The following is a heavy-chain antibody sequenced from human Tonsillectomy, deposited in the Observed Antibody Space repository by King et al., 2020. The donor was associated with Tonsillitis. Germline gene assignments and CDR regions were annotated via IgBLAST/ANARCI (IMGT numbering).Heavy chain of an antibody. Sequence: MQLQESGPGLVKPSETLSLTCTVSGGSVSSGTYYWSWIRQPPGKGLEWIGYIYYSGSTNYNPSLKSRVTISVDTSKNQFSLKLSSMTAADTAVYYCARDRRSYAILTGYFTSIFDYWGQGTLVTVSS. J-gene: IGHJ4*02. D-gene: IGHD3-9*01. CDR1: GGSVSSGTYY. CDR3: ARDRRSYAILTGYFTSIFDY. CDR2: IYYSGST. V-gene: IGHV4-61*01.